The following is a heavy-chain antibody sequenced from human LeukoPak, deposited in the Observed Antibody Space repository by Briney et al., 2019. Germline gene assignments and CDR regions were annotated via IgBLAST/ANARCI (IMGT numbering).Heavy chain of an antibody. Sequence: GGSLRLSCAASGFIFNNYNMNWVRQAPGKGLEWVSYISSGSSTIYYADSVKGRFTISRDNAKNSLYLQMNSLRAEDTAVYYCARDVATISNWFDPWGQGTLVTVSS. J-gene: IGHJ5*02. D-gene: IGHD5-24*01. CDR1: GFIFNNYN. V-gene: IGHV3-48*01. CDR2: ISSGSSTI. CDR3: ARDVATISNWFDP.